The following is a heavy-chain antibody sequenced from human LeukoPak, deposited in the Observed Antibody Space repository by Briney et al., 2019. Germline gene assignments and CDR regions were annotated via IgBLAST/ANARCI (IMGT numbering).Heavy chain of an antibody. CDR2: IIPIFGTA. J-gene: IGHJ4*02. D-gene: IGHD3-3*01. CDR3: ADFWSGYYVY. CDR1: GGTFSSYA. V-gene: IGHV1-69*13. Sequence: GASEKVSCKASGGTFSSYAISWVRQAPGQGLEWMGGIIPIFGTANYAQKFQGRVTITADESTSTAYMELSSLRSEDTAVYYCADFWSGYYVYWGQGTLVTVS.